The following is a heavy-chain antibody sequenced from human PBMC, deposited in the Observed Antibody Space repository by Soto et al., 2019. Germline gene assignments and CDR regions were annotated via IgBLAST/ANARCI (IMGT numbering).Heavy chain of an antibody. V-gene: IGHV3-48*04. CDR2: ISSGSSTI. Sequence: EVQLVESGGDLVQPGGSLRLSCAASGLTFSTSGMNWVRQAPGKGLEWVSYISSGSSTIEYADSVRGRFTISRDNAKNSLYLQMNNLRAEDTAVYYCARDPYHDHWGRGTLVTVSS. J-gene: IGHJ5*02. D-gene: IGHD3-16*01. CDR3: ARDPYHDH. CDR1: GLTFSTSG.